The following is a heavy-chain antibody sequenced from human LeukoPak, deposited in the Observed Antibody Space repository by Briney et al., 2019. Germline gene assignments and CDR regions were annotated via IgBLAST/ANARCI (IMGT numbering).Heavy chain of an antibody. J-gene: IGHJ4*02. Sequence: ASVKVSCKASGYTFTGYYMHWVRQAPGQGLEWMGWINPNSGGTNYAQKFQGRVTITADKSTSTAHMELSSLRSEDTAVYYCARGITSPGDSSGYYFIPYWGQGTLVTVSS. D-gene: IGHD3-22*01. CDR3: ARGITSPGDSSGYYFIPY. V-gene: IGHV1-2*02. CDR1: GYTFTGYY. CDR2: INPNSGGT.